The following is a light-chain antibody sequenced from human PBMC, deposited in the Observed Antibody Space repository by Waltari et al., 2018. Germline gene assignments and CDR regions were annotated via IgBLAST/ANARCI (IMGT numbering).Light chain of an antibody. CDR1: QSISSN. CDR3: QQYSEWPYT. V-gene: IGKV3-15*01. CDR2: GAS. J-gene: IGKJ2*01. Sequence: EIVMTQSPATLSVSPGERATLSCRSSQSISSNLAWYKHKPGQPPSLLVYGASTRATGFPARFSGSGSGTEFTLTISSLQSEDFAVYYCQQYSEWPYTFGQGTKLEIK.